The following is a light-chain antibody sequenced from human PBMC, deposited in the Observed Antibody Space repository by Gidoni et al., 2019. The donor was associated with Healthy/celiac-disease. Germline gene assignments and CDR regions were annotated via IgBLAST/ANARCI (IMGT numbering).Light chain of an antibody. J-gene: IGKJ1*01. CDR3: QQYNSWWT. Sequence: DIQMTQSPSTLSASVGDRVTITCRASQSISSWLAWYQQKPGKAPKLLIYKASSLESGVPSRVSGSGSGTEFTLTISSLQPDDFATYYCQQYNSWWTVGQGTKVEIK. CDR2: KAS. V-gene: IGKV1-5*03. CDR1: QSISSW.